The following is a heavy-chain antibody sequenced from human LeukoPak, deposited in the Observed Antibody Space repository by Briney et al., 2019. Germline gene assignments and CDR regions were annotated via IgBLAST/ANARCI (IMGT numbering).Heavy chain of an antibody. CDR2: INQAGSEK. D-gene: IGHD2-21*02. J-gene: IGHJ4*02. CDR1: GFTFSNYW. CDR3: ARDKSYGDSSDY. V-gene: IGHV3-7*01. Sequence: GGSLRLSCAASGFTFSNYWMSWVRQAPGRGLEWVANINQAGSEKYYVGSVKGRFTISRDNARNSLYLQMNSLRAEDTAVYYCARDKSYGDSSDYWAREPWSPSPQ.